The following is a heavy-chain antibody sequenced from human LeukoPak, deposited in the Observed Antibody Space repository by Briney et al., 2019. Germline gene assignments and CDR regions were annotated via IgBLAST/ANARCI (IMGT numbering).Heavy chain of an antibody. CDR2: INTNTGNP. V-gene: IGHV7-4-1*02. CDR3: ARIQRDYGDYVGAFDI. J-gene: IGHJ3*02. D-gene: IGHD4-17*01. Sequence: ASVKVSCKASGYTFTSYAMNWVRQAPGQGLEWMGWINTNTGNPTYAQGFTGRFVFSLDTSVSTAYLQISSLKAEDTAVYYCARIQRDYGDYVGAFDIWGQGTMVTVSS. CDR1: GYTFTSYA.